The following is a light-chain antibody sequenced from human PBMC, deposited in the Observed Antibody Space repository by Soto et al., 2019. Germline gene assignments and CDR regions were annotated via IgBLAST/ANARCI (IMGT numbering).Light chain of an antibody. CDR1: ENINNY. CDR2: EAS. CDR3: QQYDNLPLT. J-gene: IGKJ1*01. Sequence: EIVLTQSPSTLTVSPGERVTLSCRASENINNYLAWYQQRPGQAPRLLIYEASSRATGVPARFIGSGSGTDFTLTISSLQPEDIATYYCQQYDNLPLTFGQGTKVDIK. V-gene: IGKV3-11*01.